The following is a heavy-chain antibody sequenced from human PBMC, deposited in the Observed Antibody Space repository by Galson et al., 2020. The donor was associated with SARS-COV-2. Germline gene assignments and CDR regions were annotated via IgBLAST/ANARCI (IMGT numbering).Heavy chain of an antibody. D-gene: IGHD6-13*01. V-gene: IGHV4-59*01. CDR1: GGSISNYY. CDR3: ARSGSSWGDWCDP. Sequence: ETSETLSLTCTVSGGSISNYYWSWIRQPPGKRLEWIGYVYYDGTTNYNPSLKSRVIISRDRSKNEVSLNLTSVTPSDTAAYFCARSGSSWGDWCDPWGQGTLVTVSS. CDR2: VYYDGTT. J-gene: IGHJ5*02.